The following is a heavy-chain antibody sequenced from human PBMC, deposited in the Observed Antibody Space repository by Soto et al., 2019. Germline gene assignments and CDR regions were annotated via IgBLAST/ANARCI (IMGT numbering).Heavy chain of an antibody. J-gene: IGHJ4*02. V-gene: IGHV3-30*18. CDR2: ISYDGSNK. Sequence: GGSLRLSCAASGFTFSIYGMHWFRQAPGKGLEWVAVISYDGSNKYYADSVKGRFTISRDNSKNTLYLQMNSLRAEDTAVYYCAKDWGFWGGQSYLFDYWGQGTLVTVSS. D-gene: IGHD3-3*01. CDR1: GFTFSIYG. CDR3: AKDWGFWGGQSYLFDY.